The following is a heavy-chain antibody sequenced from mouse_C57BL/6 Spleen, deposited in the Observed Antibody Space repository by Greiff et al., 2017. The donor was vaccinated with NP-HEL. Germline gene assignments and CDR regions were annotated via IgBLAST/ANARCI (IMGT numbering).Heavy chain of an antibody. CDR1: GYSITSGYY. CDR3: ARRGTVVATDY. V-gene: IGHV3-6*01. CDR2: ISYDGSN. J-gene: IGHJ2*01. D-gene: IGHD1-1*01. Sequence: EVQLQESGPGLVKPSQSLSLTCSVTGYSITSGYYWNWIRQFPGNKLEWMGYISYDGSNNYNPSLKNRISITRDTSKNQFFLKLNSVTTEDTATYYCARRGTVVATDYWGQGTTLTVSS.